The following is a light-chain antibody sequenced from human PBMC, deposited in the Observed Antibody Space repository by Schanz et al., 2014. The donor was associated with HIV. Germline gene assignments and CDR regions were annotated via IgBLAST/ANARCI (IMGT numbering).Light chain of an antibody. V-gene: IGKV3-20*01. CDR3: YQYGRSPPRYT. CDR2: GAS. CDR1: QSVSSSY. J-gene: IGKJ2*01. Sequence: EIVLTQSPGTLSLSPGDRATLSCRASQSVSSSYLAWYQQKPGQAPRLLIYGASSRATGIPDRFSGSGSGTDFTLTINRLEPEDFAVYYCYQYGRSPPRYTFGQGTKLEIK.